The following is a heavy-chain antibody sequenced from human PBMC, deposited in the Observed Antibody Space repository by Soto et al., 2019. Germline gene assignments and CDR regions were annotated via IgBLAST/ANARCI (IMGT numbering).Heavy chain of an antibody. CDR1: RGSICSSNW. CDR2: IYHSGST. CDR3: AKWTMVRGVTLFDP. Sequence: SETPSLTCAVSRGSICSSNWWSWVRQPPGKGLEWIGEIYHSGSTNYNPPLKSRVTISVDKSKNQFSLKLSSVTAADTAVYYCAKWTMVRGVTLFDPWGQGTQVTVSS. J-gene: IGHJ5*02. D-gene: IGHD3-10*01. V-gene: IGHV4-4*02.